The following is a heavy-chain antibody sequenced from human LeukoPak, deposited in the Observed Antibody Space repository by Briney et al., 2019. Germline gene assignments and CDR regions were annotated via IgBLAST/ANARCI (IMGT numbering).Heavy chain of an antibody. V-gene: IGHV3-11*01. D-gene: IGHD3-16*02. J-gene: IGHJ4*02. CDR2: ISSSGSTI. CDR1: GFTFSDYY. CDR3: ARDTGSGVYDYVWGSYRGLDY. Sequence: GGSLRLSCAASGFTFSDYYMSWIRQAPGKGLGWVSYISSSGSTIYYADSVKGRFTISRDNAKNSLYLQMNSLRAEDTAVYYCARDTGSGVYDYVWGSYRGLDYWGQGTLVTVSS.